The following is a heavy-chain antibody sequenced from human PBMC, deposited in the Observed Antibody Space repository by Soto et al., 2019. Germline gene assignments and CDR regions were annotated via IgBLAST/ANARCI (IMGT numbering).Heavy chain of an antibody. Sequence: QVHLVESGGGVVQPGRSLRLSCAASGFTFRIYAMHWVRQAPGKGLECVAVISYDGSNKFYRDSVKGRFTISRDNSNKKLYLKINSLRYEDTAVYYCARGDREDIAVVVGARPGEYGVDVWGQGTTVTVSS. V-gene: IGHV3-30-3*01. D-gene: IGHD2-15*01. CDR1: GFTFRIYA. CDR2: ISYDGSNK. CDR3: ARGDREDIAVVVGARPGEYGVDV. J-gene: IGHJ6*02.